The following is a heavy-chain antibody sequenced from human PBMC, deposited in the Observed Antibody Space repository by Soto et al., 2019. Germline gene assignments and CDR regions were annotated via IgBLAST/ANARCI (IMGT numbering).Heavy chain of an antibody. CDR3: ARGRGSSSLTWFAP. D-gene: IGHD6-13*01. V-gene: IGHV3-48*01. J-gene: IGHJ5*02. CDR2: ISSSSNTI. Sequence: GGSLRLSCAASGFTFSSYNINWVRQAPGKGLEWVSYISSSSNTIYYADSVKGRFTISRDNAKNSLYLQMNSLRAEDTAVYYCARGRGSSSLTWFAPWGQGTLVTVSS. CDR1: GFTFSSYN.